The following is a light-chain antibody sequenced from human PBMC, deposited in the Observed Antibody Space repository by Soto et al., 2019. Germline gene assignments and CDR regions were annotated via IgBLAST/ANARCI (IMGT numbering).Light chain of an antibody. Sequence: AIRMTQSPSSLSASTGDRVTITCRASQGISSYLAWYQQKPGKAPKLLIYAASTLQSGVPSRFSGSGSGTDFTLTISCLQSEDFATYFCQQYHNYPRTFGQGTKVDIK. CDR1: QGISSY. CDR3: QQYHNYPRT. CDR2: AAS. V-gene: IGKV1-8*01. J-gene: IGKJ1*01.